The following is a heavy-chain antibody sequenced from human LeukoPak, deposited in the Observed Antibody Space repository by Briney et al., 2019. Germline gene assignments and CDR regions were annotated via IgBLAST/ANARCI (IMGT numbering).Heavy chain of an antibody. Sequence: GGSLRLSCAASGFTFSSYWMHWVRQAPGKGLVWVSRISDGGSTTTYADSVRGRFTISRDNAKNSLYLQMNSLRAEDTAIYYCTRVGYIDEGIDYWGQGTLVTVSS. D-gene: IGHD5-24*01. V-gene: IGHV3-74*01. J-gene: IGHJ4*02. CDR3: TRVGYIDEGIDY. CDR1: GFTFSSYW. CDR2: ISDGGSTT.